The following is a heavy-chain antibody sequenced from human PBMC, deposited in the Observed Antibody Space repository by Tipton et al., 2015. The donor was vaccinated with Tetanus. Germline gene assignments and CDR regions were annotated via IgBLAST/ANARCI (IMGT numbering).Heavy chain of an antibody. CDR2: IWYDGSNK. J-gene: IGHJ5*02. CDR3: AREGPGGWFDP. V-gene: IGHV3-33*01. Sequence: RSLRLSCAASGFTFSSYGMHWVRQAPGKGLEWVAVIWYDGSNKYYADSVKGRFTISRDNSKNTLYLQMNSLRAEDTAVYYCAREGPGGWFDPWGQGTLVTVSS. CDR1: GFTFSSYG.